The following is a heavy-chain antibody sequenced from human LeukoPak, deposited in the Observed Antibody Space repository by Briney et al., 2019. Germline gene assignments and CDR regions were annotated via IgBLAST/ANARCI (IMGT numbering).Heavy chain of an antibody. CDR3: ARGAYSFDT. D-gene: IGHD2-21*01. Sequence: SETLSLTCTVSGSSVRSFYWNWIRQPAGKGPEWIGRFYSSGITKHNPSLKSRVTMSVDTSKNQFSLNLTSVTAADTAVYYCARGAYSFDTWGPGTVVTVSS. J-gene: IGHJ3*02. CDR1: GSSVRSFY. CDR2: FYSSGIT. V-gene: IGHV4-4*07.